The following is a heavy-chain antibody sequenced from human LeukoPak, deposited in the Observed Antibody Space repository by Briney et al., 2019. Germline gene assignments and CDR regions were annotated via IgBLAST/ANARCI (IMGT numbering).Heavy chain of an antibody. CDR1: GFTVSTAH. CDR2: SYSGGSR. CDR3: ARVWELSFDY. D-gene: IGHD1-26*01. J-gene: IGHJ4*02. V-gene: IGHV3-53*01. Sequence: PGGSLRLSCAAAGFTVSTAHMSWVRQAPGKGLEWVAVSYSGGSRSYAESVKGRFTISRDNSQNTLYLQMNSLRAEDTAVYYCARVWELSFDYWCQGTLVTVSS.